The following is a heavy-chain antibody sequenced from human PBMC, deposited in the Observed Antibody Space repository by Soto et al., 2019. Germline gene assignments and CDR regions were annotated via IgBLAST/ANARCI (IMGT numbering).Heavy chain of an antibody. D-gene: IGHD3-22*01. CDR2: INSDGSST. CDR3: VRAIGHYGMDV. J-gene: IGHJ6*02. Sequence: GSLRLSCVASGFIFSNCWMHWVRQAPGVGLVWVSHINSDGSSTTYADSVKGRFTISRDNAKNTLYLQMNSLRAEDTAVYYCVRAIGHYGMDVWGRGTTVTVS. V-gene: IGHV3-74*01. CDR1: GFIFSNCW.